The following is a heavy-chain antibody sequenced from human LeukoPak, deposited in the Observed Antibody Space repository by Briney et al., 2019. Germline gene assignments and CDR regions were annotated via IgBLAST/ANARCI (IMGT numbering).Heavy chain of an antibody. V-gene: IGHV3-23*01. CDR1: GFTFSSHG. J-gene: IGHJ4*02. D-gene: IGHD2-15*01. Sequence: PGGSLRLSCAASGFTFSSHGMSWVRQAPGKGLEWVSTISGSGDYTYYADSVKGRFTISRDNAKNSLYLQMNSLRVEDTAVYYCARDGYCSSGSCHPFDYWGQGTLVTVSS. CDR2: ISGSGDYT. CDR3: ARDGYCSSGSCHPFDY.